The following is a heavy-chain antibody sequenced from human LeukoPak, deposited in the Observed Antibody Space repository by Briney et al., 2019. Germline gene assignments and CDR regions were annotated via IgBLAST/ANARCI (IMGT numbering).Heavy chain of an antibody. CDR1: GYTFTSYY. J-gene: IGHJ4*02. CDR3: ARGDSGSYYY. CDR2: IKPTGGGT. V-gene: IGHV1-46*01. Sequence: ASVKVSCKASGYTFTSYYMHWVRQAPGQGLEWMGLIKPTGGGTIYAKKFQGRVTMTRDTSASTVYMELGSLTSEDTAVYYCARGDSGSYYYWGQGTLVTVSS. D-gene: IGHD1-26*01.